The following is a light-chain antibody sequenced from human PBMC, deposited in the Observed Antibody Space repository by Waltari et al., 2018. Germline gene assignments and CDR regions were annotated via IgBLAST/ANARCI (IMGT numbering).Light chain of an antibody. J-gene: IGLJ2*01. CDR3: QAWDSSTVV. V-gene: IGLV3-1*01. CDR2: QDS. CDR1: TLGAKY. Sequence: SYELTQPPSVSVSPGQTASIPCSGDTLGAKYACWHQQKPGQSPVLVIYQDSKRPSGIPERFSGSNSGNTATLTISGTQAMDEADYYCQAWDSSTVVFGGGTKLTVL.